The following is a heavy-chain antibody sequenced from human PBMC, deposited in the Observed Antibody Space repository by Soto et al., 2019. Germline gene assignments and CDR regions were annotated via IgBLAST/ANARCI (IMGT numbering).Heavy chain of an antibody. J-gene: IGHJ5*02. V-gene: IGHV4-30-4*01. D-gene: IGHD4-17*01. Sequence: QVQLQESGPGLVKPSQTLSLTCTVSGGSISSGDYYWSWIRQPPGKGLEWIGYIYYSGSTYYNPSLKGRVTIAVDTSKDQFSLKLSSVTAADTAVYYCARAGVATVVSGNWFDPWGQGTLVTVSS. CDR3: ARAGVATVVSGNWFDP. CDR1: GGSISSGDYY. CDR2: IYYSGST.